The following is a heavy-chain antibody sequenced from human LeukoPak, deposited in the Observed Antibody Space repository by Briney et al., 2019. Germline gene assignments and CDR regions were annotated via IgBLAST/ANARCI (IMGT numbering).Heavy chain of an antibody. CDR1: GFSVSDYW. D-gene: IGHD3-16*01. Sequence: PGGSLRLSCAASGFSVSDYWMTWVRQAPGKGLEWVANIKQDGSQKTYVDSVKGRFTISRDNAKTSLYLQMNSLRVEDTAMYCCVRDGGTDWYDPWGEGTLDTVFS. V-gene: IGHV3-7*01. J-gene: IGHJ5*02. CDR3: VRDGGTDWYDP. CDR2: IKQDGSQK.